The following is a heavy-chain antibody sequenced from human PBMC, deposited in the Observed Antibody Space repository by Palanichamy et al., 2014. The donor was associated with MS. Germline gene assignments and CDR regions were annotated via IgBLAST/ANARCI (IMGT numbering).Heavy chain of an antibody. V-gene: IGHV3-30*18. D-gene: IGHD2-15*01. J-gene: IGHJ4*02. CDR2: ISYDGSNK. Sequence: QVQLVESGGGVVQPGRSLRLSCAASGFTFSSYGMHWVRRAPGKGLEWVAVISYDGSNKYYADSVKGRFTISRDNSKNTLYLQMNSLRAEDTAVYYCAKDRGYCSGGSCSRFDYWGQGTLVTVSS. CDR3: AKDRGYCSGGSCSRFDY. CDR1: GFTFSSYG.